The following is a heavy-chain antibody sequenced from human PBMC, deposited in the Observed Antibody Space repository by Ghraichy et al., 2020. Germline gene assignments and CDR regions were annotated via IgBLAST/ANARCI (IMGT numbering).Heavy chain of an antibody. Sequence: SCEASGFTFDDFAMHWVRQTPRKGLEWVSGISWNSDNVGYAASVQGRFIISRDNAKNSLYLQMNSLRPDDTAFYYCATGGGSSNWYGGDWFDPRGQGTQVIVSS. CDR3: ATGGGSSNWYGGDWFDP. CDR2: ISWNSDNV. V-gene: IGHV3-9*01. J-gene: IGHJ5*02. D-gene: IGHD6-13*01. CDR1: GFTFDDFA.